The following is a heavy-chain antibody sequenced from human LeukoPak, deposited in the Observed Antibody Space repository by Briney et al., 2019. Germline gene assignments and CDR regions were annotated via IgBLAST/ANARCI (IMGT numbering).Heavy chain of an antibody. Sequence: PSETLSLTCSDSYGSTSSYYWRWIRQPPGRGLDGIGYIYTTGSTNYNPALKGGVTISLDTSNNQFSLRLSSVTAADTAVYFCAGLGGWLQGDPGFWGQGTQVTVSS. CDR1: YGSTSSYY. V-gene: IGHV4-4*08. CDR3: AGLGGWLQGDPGF. CDR2: IYTTGST. J-gene: IGHJ4*02. D-gene: IGHD5-24*01.